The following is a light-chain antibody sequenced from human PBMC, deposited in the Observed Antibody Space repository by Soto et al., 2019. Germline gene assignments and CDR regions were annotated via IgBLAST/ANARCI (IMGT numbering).Light chain of an antibody. CDR1: QGISNW. CDR3: QQSNSFPWT. V-gene: IGKV1D-12*01. Sequence: DIQMTQSPSSVSASVGDRVTITCWASQGISNWLAWYQKKPGEAPNLLIYAASSLQSGVPSRFSGSGSGTDFTLTINGLQPEDLATYYCQQSNSFPWTFGQGTKVEIK. J-gene: IGKJ1*01. CDR2: AAS.